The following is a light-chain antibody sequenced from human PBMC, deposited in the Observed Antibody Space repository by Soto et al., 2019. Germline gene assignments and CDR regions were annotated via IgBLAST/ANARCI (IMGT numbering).Light chain of an antibody. Sequence: EIVLTHSPGTLSFSPGERATLSCRASQSVSGYLAWFQQKPGQAPRLLIYDASKRATGIPARFSGSGFGTDYTLTISSLEPEDFAVYYCQQRSKWRTFGQGTKVDIK. J-gene: IGKJ1*01. CDR1: QSVSGY. CDR3: QQRSKWRT. V-gene: IGKV3-11*01. CDR2: DAS.